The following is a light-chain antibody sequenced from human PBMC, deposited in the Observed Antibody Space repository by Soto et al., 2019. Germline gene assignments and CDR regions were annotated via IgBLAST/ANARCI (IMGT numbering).Light chain of an antibody. J-gene: IGLJ2*01. Sequence: NFMLTQPHSVSESPGKTVTISCTRSTGSIASNYVQWYQQRPGSAPTTVIYEDNQRPSGVPDRFSGSIDSSSNSASLTISRLNTEDEAVYYCQSYDSGVVFGGGTKVTVL. CDR2: EDN. CDR3: QSYDSGVV. V-gene: IGLV6-57*03. CDR1: TGSIASNY.